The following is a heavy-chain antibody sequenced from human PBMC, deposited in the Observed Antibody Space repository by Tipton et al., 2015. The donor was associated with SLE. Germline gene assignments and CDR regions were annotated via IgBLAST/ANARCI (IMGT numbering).Heavy chain of an antibody. Sequence: TLSLTCTVSGGYISGGTYYWSWVRLHAGKGLEWIGRVYPTGHTNYNPSLKSRVTMSVDTSENQFSLKLSSVTSADTAVYYCARYFYDSSGVCLFDFWGQGTLVTVSS. V-gene: IGHV4-61*02. J-gene: IGHJ4*02. CDR3: ARYFYDSSGVCLFDF. CDR2: VYPTGHT. CDR1: GGYISGGTYY. D-gene: IGHD3-22*01.